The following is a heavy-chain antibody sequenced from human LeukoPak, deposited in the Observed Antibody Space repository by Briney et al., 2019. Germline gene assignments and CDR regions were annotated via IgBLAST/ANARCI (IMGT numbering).Heavy chain of an antibody. CDR3: ARNRYNWNVASFGGPVDY. J-gene: IGHJ4*02. Sequence: PSETLSLTCTVSGGSISSSSYYWGWIRQPPGKGLEWIGSIYYSGSTYYNPSLKSRVTISVDTSKNQFSLKLSSVTAADTAVYYCARNRYNWNVASFGGPVDYWGQGTLVTVSS. CDR2: IYYSGST. V-gene: IGHV4-39*07. CDR1: GGSISSSSYY. D-gene: IGHD1-1*01.